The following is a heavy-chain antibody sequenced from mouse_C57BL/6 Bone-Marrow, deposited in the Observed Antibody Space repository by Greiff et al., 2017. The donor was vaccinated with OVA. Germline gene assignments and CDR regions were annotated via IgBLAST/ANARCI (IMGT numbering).Heavy chain of an antibody. CDR3: ARTTTRGYFDV. V-gene: IGHV1-81*01. J-gene: IGHJ1*03. Sequence: QVQLQQSGAELARPGASVKLSCKASGYTFTSYGISWVKQRTGQGLEWIGKIYPRSGNTYYNEKFKGKATLTADKSSSTAYMELRSLTSEDSAVYVCARTTTRGYFDVWGTGTTVTVSS. CDR2: IYPRSGNT. CDR1: GYTFTSYG. D-gene: IGHD1-1*01.